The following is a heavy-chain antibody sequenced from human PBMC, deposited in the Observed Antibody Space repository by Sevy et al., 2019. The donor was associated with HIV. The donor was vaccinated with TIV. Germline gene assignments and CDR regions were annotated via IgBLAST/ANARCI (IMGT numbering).Heavy chain of an antibody. J-gene: IGHJ4*02. CDR2: IQYDGSNK. CDR1: GFSFSSYG. Sequence: GGSLRLSCAASGFSFSSYGMHWVRLAPAKGLEWMSYIQYDGSNKDYADSVKGRFTISRDNSKNALYLQMNSLRVEDTAVYYCVKEGGGEGGDHWGQGTLVTVSS. CDR3: VKEGGGEGGDH. D-gene: IGHD2-21*01. V-gene: IGHV3-30*02.